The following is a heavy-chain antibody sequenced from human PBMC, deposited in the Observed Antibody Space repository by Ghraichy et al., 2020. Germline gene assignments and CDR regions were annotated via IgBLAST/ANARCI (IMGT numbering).Heavy chain of an antibody. Sequence: ETLSLTCAASGFTVSSNYMSWVRQAPGKGLEWVSVIYSGGSTYYADSVKGRFAISRDNSKNPLYLQMNSLRVEDTAVYYCARVGSSSWYYFDYWGQGPLVTVSS. D-gene: IGHD6-13*01. CDR2: IYSGGST. CDR1: GFTVSSNY. V-gene: IGHV3-66*01. CDR3: ARVGSSSWYYFDY. J-gene: IGHJ4*02.